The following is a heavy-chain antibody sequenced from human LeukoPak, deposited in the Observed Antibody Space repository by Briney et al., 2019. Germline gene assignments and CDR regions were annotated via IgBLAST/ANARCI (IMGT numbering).Heavy chain of an antibody. D-gene: IGHD4-17*01. J-gene: IGHJ4*02. Sequence: ASVKVSCKASGYTFSTHGISWVRQAPGQGLEWMGGIIPSFGKTNYAQKFQGRVTITADESTSTAYMELSSLRSEDTAVYYCARLNGDYTASLITGLFDYWGQGTLVTVSS. CDR1: GYTFSTHG. V-gene: IGHV1-69*13. CDR2: IIPSFGKT. CDR3: ARLNGDYTASLITGLFDY.